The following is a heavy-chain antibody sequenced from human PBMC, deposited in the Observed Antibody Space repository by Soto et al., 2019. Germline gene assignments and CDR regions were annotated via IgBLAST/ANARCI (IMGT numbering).Heavy chain of an antibody. CDR1: GFTVSSYG. J-gene: IGHJ6*02. CDR3: ARDSSSSWPDYYYYGMDV. D-gene: IGHD6-13*01. Sequence: PWVSMRLSCAASGFTVSSYGMHWVRQAQGRGLGWVAVIWYDGSNKYYADSVKGRFTISRDSSKNTLYLQMNSLRAEDTAVYYCARDSSSSWPDYYYYGMDVWGQGTTVTVSS. V-gene: IGHV3-33*01. CDR2: IWYDGSNK.